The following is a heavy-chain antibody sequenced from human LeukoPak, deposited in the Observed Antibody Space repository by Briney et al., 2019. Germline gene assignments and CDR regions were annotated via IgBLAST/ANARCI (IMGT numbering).Heavy chain of an antibody. V-gene: IGHV1-46*01. CDR3: ARGATGTGDWDWFDP. CDR1: GYTFTSYG. D-gene: IGHD1-1*01. J-gene: IGHJ5*02. CDR2: INPSGGST. Sequence: ASVKVSCKASGYTFTSYGISWVRQAPGQGLEWMGIINPSGGSTSYAQKFQGRVTMTRDTSTSTVYMELSSLRSEDTAVYYCARGATGTGDWDWFDPWGQGTLVTVSS.